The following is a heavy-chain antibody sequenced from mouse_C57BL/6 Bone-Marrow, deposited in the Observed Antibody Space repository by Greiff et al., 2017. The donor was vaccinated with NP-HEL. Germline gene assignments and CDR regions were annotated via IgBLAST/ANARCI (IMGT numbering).Heavy chain of an antibody. V-gene: IGHV1-69*01. CDR1: GYTFTSYW. CDR3: ARRHDYDLCYFDY. D-gene: IGHD2-4*01. Sequence: QVQLQQPGAELVMPGASVKLSCKASGYTFTSYWMHWVKQRPGQGLEWIGEIDPSDSYTNYNQKFKGKSTLTVDKSSSTAYMQLSSLTSEDSAVYYWARRHDYDLCYFDYWGQGTTLTVSA. J-gene: IGHJ2*01. CDR2: IDPSDSYT.